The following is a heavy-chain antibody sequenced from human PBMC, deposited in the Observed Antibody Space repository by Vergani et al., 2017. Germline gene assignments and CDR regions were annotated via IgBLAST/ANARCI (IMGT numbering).Heavy chain of an antibody. CDR2: INPNSGGT. CDR1: GYTFTGYY. CDR3: ARGGNPDYDILTGYYRAPSAVDV. J-gene: IGHJ6*02. V-gene: IGHV1-2*02. Sequence: QVQLVQSGAEVKKPGASVKVSCKASGYTFTGYYMHWVRQAPGQGLEWMGWINPNSGGTNYAQKFQGRVTMTRDTSISTAYMELSRLRSDDTAVYYCARGGNPDYDILTGYYRAPSAVDVWGQGTTVTVSS. D-gene: IGHD3-9*01.